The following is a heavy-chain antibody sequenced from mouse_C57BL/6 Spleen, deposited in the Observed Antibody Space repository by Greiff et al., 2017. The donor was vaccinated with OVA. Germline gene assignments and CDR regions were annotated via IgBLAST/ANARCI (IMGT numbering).Heavy chain of an antibody. V-gene: IGHV1-82*01. CDR3: ARDDYEQYYAMDY. CDR1: GYAFSSSW. Sequence: QVQLKQSGPELVKPGASVKISCKASGYAFSSSWMNWVKQRPGKGLEWIGRIYPGDGDTNYNGKFKGKATLTADKSSSTAYMQLSSLTSEDSAVYFCARDDYEQYYAMDYWGQGTSVTVSS. CDR2: IYPGDGDT. J-gene: IGHJ4*01. D-gene: IGHD2-4*01.